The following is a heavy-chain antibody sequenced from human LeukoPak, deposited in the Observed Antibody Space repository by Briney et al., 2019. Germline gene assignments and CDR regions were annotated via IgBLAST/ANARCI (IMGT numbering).Heavy chain of an antibody. CDR3: AKEGSGSYPSYYFDY. CDR2: ISYDGSNK. V-gene: IGHV3-30*18. J-gene: IGHJ4*02. Sequence: GGSLRLSCAASGFTFSSYGMHWVRQAPGKGLEWVAVISYDGSNKYYADSVKGRFTISRDNSKNTLYLQMNSLRAEDTAVYYCAKEGSGSYPSYYFDYWGQGTLVTVSS. D-gene: IGHD1-26*01. CDR1: GFTFSSYG.